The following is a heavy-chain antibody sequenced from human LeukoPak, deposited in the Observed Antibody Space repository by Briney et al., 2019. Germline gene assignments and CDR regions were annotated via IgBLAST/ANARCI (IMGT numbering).Heavy chain of an antibody. J-gene: IGHJ5*02. Sequence: SETLSLTCAVYGGSFSRYYWSWIRQPPGKGLEWIGEINHSGSTNYKPSPKGEGTISVDTSKNQFSLKPSSVTAADTAVYYCASSTTTNWFDPWGKGTLVTVSS. CDR2: INHSGST. V-gene: IGHV4-34*01. D-gene: IGHD4-17*01. CDR3: ASSTTTNWFDP. CDR1: GGSFSRYY.